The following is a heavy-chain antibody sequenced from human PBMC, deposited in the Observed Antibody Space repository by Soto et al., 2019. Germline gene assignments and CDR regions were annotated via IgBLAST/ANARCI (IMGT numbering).Heavy chain of an antibody. CDR3: ARERVAGPGTASGY. D-gene: IGHD6-19*01. Sequence: QVQLVQSGAEVKKPGSSVKVSCKASVGTFSSYAISWVRQAPGQGLEWMGGIIPHFGTANYSQKFQGRVTITPDQARINDYMGLSGLRSEDTAGHYCARERVAGPGTASGYWGQGTRVTVSS. CDR2: IIPHFGTA. CDR1: VGTFSSYA. V-gene: IGHV1-69*05. J-gene: IGHJ4*02.